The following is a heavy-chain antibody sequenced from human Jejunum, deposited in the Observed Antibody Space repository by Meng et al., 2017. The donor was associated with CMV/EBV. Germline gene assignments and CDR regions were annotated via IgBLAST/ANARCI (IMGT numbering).Heavy chain of an antibody. CDR2: ISGNTKVT. Sequence: QVQLVASVGGLVKPGGSLTLSCAASEFTFSDYYMSWIRQAPGKGLEWISYISGNTKVTNYADSVKGRFTISRDNAKNSLYLQMSSLRGEDTAVYYCARAGLGHNSFDPWGQGTLVTVSS. CDR3: ARAGLGHNSFDP. CDR1: EFTFSDYY. V-gene: IGHV3-11*05. J-gene: IGHJ5*02. D-gene: IGHD2-15*01.